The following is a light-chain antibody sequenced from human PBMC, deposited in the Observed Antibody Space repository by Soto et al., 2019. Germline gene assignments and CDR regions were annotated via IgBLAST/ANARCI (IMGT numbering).Light chain of an antibody. CDR2: WAS. V-gene: IGKV4-1*01. CDR3: QQYYSTPIT. Sequence: DIVMTQSPDSLAVSLGERATINFKSSQSVLYSSNNKNYLAWYQQKPGQPPMLLIYWASTRESGVPDRFSGSGSGTDFTLTISSLQAEDVAVYYCQQYYSTPITFGQGTRLEIK. CDR1: QSVLYSSNNKNY. J-gene: IGKJ5*01.